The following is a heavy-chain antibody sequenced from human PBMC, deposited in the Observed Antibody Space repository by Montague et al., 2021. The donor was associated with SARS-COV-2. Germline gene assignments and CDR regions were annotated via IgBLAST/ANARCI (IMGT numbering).Heavy chain of an antibody. CDR3: ARGREFSSSSGFDY. CDR2: SCNSGST. V-gene: IGHV4-59*01. CDR1: GGSISSYY. Sequence: SETLSLTCTVSGGSISSYYWSWVRQPPGKGLEWIGNSCNSGSTNYNPSLKSRITISVDTSKNQFSLKLSSVTAADTAVYYCARGREFSSSSGFDYWGQGTLVTVSS. D-gene: IGHD6-6*01. J-gene: IGHJ4*02.